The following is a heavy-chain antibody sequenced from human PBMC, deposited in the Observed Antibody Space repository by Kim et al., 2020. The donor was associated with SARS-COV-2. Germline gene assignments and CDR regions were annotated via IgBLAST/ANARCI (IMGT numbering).Heavy chain of an antibody. CDR1: GFTFSSYT. CDR2: ISGSNNYI. V-gene: IGHV3-21*01. CDR3: TRDPWGVATAGLAECFQH. J-gene: IGHJ1*01. Sequence: GGSLRLSCEASGFTFSSYTMNWVRQAPGKGLEWVSSISGSNNYIYYADSVRGRFTISRDNAKRSVFLQMNNLRVEDTAIYYCTRDPWGVATAGLAECFQHWGQGTLVTVSS. D-gene: IGHD6-13*01.